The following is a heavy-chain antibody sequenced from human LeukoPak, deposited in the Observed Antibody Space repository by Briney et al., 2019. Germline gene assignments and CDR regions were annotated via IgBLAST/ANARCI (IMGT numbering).Heavy chain of an antibody. V-gene: IGHV4-34*01. D-gene: IGHD3-22*01. CDR3: ASPRSRDDSSGYYFDY. CDR2: INHSGST. J-gene: IGHJ4*02. CDR1: GGSFSGYY. Sequence: PSETLSLTCAVYGGSFSGYYWSWIRQPPGKGLEWIGEINHSGSTNYNPSLKSRVTISVDTSKNQFSLKLSSVTAADTAVYYCASPRSRDDSSGYYFDYWGQGTLVTVSS.